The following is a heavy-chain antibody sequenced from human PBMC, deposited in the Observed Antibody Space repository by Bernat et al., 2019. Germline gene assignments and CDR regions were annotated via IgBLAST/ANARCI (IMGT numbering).Heavy chain of an antibody. D-gene: IGHD1-1*01. Sequence: EVQLVESGGGLVKPGGSLRLSCEASGFTFSSYTMNWVRQAPGKGLEWVSSISSGSGYIYYADSLKGRFTISRDNAKNSLYLQMNSLRVEDTAVYYCARPPGPGTDYWGQGTLVTVSS. CDR1: GFTFSSYT. CDR3: ARPPGPGTDY. J-gene: IGHJ4*02. V-gene: IGHV3-21*01. CDR2: ISSGSGYI.